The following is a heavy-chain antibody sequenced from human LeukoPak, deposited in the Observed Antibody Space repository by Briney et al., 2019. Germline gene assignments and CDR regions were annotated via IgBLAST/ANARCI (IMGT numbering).Heavy chain of an antibody. CDR1: GYTFTSYY. Sequence: ASVKVSCKASGYTFTSYYMHWVRQAPGQGLEWMGIINPSGGSTSYAQKFQGRVTMTRDTSTSAVYMELSSLRSEDTAVYYCARDLGSSSWYYYYGMDVWGQGTTVTVSS. CDR3: ARDLGSSSWYYYYGMDV. CDR2: INPSGGST. D-gene: IGHD6-13*01. V-gene: IGHV1-46*01. J-gene: IGHJ6*02.